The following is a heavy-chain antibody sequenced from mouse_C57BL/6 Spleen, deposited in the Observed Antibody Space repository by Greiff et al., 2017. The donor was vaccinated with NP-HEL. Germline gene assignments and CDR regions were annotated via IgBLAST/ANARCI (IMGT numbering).Heavy chain of an antibody. CDR1: GYTFTSYW. CDR2: IYPGSGST. CDR3: ARNYYGSSQPAMDY. D-gene: IGHD1-1*01. V-gene: IGHV1-55*01. Sequence: QVQLQQPGAELVKPGASVKMSCKASGYTFTSYWITWVKQRPGQGLEWIGDIYPGSGSTNYNEKFKSKATLTVDKSSSTAYMQLSSLTSEDSAVYYCARNYYGSSQPAMDYWGQGTSVTVSS. J-gene: IGHJ4*01.